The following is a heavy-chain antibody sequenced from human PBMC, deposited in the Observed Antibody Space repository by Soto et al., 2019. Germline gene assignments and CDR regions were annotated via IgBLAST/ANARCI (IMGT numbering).Heavy chain of an antibody. CDR2: IIPIFGTA. Sequence: ASVKVSCKASGGTFSSYAISWVRQAPGQGLEWMGGIIPIFGTANYAQKFQGRVTITADESTSTAYMELSSLRSEDTAVYYCARVDYYDSSGYSTEYGTIDYWGQGTLVTVSS. CDR3: ARVDYYDSSGYSTEYGTIDY. V-gene: IGHV1-69*13. J-gene: IGHJ4*02. D-gene: IGHD3-22*01. CDR1: GGTFSSYA.